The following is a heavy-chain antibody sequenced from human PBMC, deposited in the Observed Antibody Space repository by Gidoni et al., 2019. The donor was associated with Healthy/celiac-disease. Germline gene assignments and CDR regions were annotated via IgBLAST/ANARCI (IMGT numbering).Heavy chain of an antibody. Sequence: YIYYSGSTYYNPSLKSRVTISVDTSKNQFSLKLSSVTAADTAVYYCASGFPLYYYDSSGYPDAFDIWGQGTMVTVSS. CDR3: ASGFPLYYYDSSGYPDAFDI. CDR2: IYYSGST. V-gene: IGHV4-31*02. J-gene: IGHJ3*02. D-gene: IGHD3-22*01.